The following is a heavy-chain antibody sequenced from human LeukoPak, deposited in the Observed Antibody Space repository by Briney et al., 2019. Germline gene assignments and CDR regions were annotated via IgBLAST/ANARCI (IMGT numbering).Heavy chain of an antibody. CDR2: ISTYSGNT. D-gene: IGHD6-13*01. J-gene: IGHJ4*02. V-gene: IGHV1-18*01. CDR3: ARGPDEVLGIAAPYPFDY. Sequence: ASVKVSCKASGYTFTSLGISWVRQAPGQGLECMGWISTYSGNTNYAQKLQGRVTMTTDTSTSTAYMELRSLRSDDTAVYYCARGPDEVLGIAAPYPFDYWGQGTLVTVSS. CDR1: GYTFTSLG.